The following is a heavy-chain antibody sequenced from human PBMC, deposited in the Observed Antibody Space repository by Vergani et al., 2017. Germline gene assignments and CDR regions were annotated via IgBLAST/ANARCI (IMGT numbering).Heavy chain of an antibody. Sequence: QVQLVQSGAEVKKPGSSVKVSCKASGGTFSSYTISWVRQAPGQGLEWMGRIIPILGIANYAQKFQGRVTITADKSTSTAYMELSSLRSEDTAVYYCARAGTYYDFLNWFDPWGQGTLVTVSS. V-gene: IGHV1-69*09. J-gene: IGHJ5*02. CDR3: ARAGTYYDFLNWFDP. CDR2: IIPILGIA. CDR1: GGTFSSYT. D-gene: IGHD3-3*01.